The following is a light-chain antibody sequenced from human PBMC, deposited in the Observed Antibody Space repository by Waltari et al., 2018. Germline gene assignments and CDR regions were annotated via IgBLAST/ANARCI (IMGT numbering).Light chain of an antibody. V-gene: IGKV4-1*01. CDR3: QQYYSTPQT. CDR2: WAS. CDR1: QSVLYSSNNKNY. Sequence: DIVMTQSPDSLAVSLGERATINCKSSQSVLYSSNNKNYLAWYQKKPGQPPKLLIYWASTRESGFPDRFSGSGSGTDFTLTISSLQAEDVAVYYCQQYYSTPQTFGQGTKLEIK. J-gene: IGKJ2*01.